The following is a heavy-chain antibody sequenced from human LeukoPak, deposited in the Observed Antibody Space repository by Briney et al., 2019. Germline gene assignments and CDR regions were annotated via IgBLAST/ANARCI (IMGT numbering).Heavy chain of an antibody. V-gene: IGHV1-18*01. D-gene: IGHD3-3*01. CDR2: ISAYNGNT. Sequence: ASVKVSCKASGYTFTSYGISWVRQAPGQGLEWMGWISAYNGNTNYAQKLQGRVTMTTDTSTSTAYMELRSLRSDDTAVYYCARDTYYDFWSGSLIDYWGQGTLVTVSS. J-gene: IGHJ4*02. CDR1: GYTFTSYG. CDR3: ARDTYYDFWSGSLIDY.